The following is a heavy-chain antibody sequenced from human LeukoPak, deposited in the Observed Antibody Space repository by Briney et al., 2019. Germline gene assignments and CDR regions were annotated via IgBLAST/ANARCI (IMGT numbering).Heavy chain of an antibody. CDR2: IYYSGST. V-gene: IGHV4-59*01. D-gene: IGHD4-23*01. J-gene: IGHJ4*02. CDR1: GGSIGSYY. CDR3: ARDGGNLLDY. Sequence: SETLSLTCTVSGGSIGSYYWSWIRQPPGKGLEWIGYIYYSGSTNYNPSLKSRVTISVDTSKNQFSLKLSSVTAADTAVYYCARDGGNLLDYWGQGTLVTVSS.